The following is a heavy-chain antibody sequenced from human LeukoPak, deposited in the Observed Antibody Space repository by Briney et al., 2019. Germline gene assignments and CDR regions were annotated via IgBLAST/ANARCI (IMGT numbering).Heavy chain of an antibody. J-gene: IGHJ4*02. CDR1: GFTFSNHW. D-gene: IGHD3-10*01. CDR2: IKQDGSEK. Sequence: GGSLRLSCAASGFTFSNHWMIWVRQAPGKGLEWVASIKQDGSEKQYVGSVRGRFTISRDNANNLLDLQMNSLTAEDTAVYYCATTMALIDYWGQGTLVTVSS. V-gene: IGHV3-7*03. CDR3: ATTMALIDY.